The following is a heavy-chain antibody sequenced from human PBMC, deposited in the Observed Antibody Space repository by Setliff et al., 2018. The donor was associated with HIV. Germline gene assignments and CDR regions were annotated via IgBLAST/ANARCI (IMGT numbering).Heavy chain of an antibody. Sequence: ASVKVSCKASGYTFTSYVMHWVRQAPGQRLEWMGWINAGNGSTSYAQKFQGRVTMTRDTSTSTVYMEMSSLRSDDTAVYYCARGLGSTRFDPWGQGTLVTVSS. CDR2: INAGNGST. J-gene: IGHJ5*02. CDR3: ARGLGSTRFDP. D-gene: IGHD2-2*01. CDR1: GYTFTSYV. V-gene: IGHV1-3*01.